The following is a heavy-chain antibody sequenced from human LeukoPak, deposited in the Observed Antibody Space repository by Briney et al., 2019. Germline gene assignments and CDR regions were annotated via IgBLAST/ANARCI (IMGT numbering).Heavy chain of an antibody. Sequence: PGGSLRLSCAASGFTFSSYAMSWVRQAPGKGLEWVSAISGSGGSTYYADSVKGRFTISRDNAKNSLYLQMNSLRAEDTAVYYCARHSLQYYDFWSGYYTDYYYYMDVWGKGTTVTVSS. CDR1: GFTFSSYA. J-gene: IGHJ6*03. D-gene: IGHD3-3*01. CDR3: ARHSLQYYDFWSGYYTDYYYYMDV. CDR2: ISGSGGST. V-gene: IGHV3-23*01.